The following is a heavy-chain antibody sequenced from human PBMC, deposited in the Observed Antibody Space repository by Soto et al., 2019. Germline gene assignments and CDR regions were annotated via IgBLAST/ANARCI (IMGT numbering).Heavy chain of an antibody. J-gene: IGHJ4*02. Sequence: PSETLSLTCTVSGGSISSGDYYWSWIRQPPGKGLEWIGSIYYSETPYRNPSLKSRVTISVDTSKTQFSLKLSSVTAADTVVYYCARRSRWELRTGFDYWGQGTLVTVSS. D-gene: IGHD1-26*01. CDR1: GGSISSGDYY. CDR3: ARRSRWELRTGFDY. CDR2: IYYSETP. V-gene: IGHV4-39*01.